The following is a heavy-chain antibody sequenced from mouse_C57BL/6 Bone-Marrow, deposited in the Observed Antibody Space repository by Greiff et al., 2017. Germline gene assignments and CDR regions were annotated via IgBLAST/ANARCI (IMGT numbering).Heavy chain of an antibody. V-gene: IGHV5-16*01. D-gene: IGHD2-2*01. J-gene: IGHJ3*01. CDR1: GFTFSDYY. CDR3: AREGDYYGYDGAWFAY. CDR2: INYDGSST. Sequence: EVQLVESEGGLVQPGSSMKLSCTASGFTFSDYYMAWVRQVPEQGLEWVANINYDGSSTYYLDSLKSRFIISRDHAKNILYLQMSSLKSEDTATYYCAREGDYYGYDGAWFAYWGQGTLVTVSA.